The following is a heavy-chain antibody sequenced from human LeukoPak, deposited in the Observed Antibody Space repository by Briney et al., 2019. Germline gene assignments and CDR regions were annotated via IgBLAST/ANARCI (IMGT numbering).Heavy chain of an antibody. CDR3: AAAWSNFDY. CDR2: ISGDGRYI. Sequence: GGSLRLSCAASGFTFSSCDMNWVRQAPGKGLEWVSSISGDGRYIYYADSVKGRFTISRDNAKTSLYLQMNSLRPEDTAVYYCAAAWSNFDYWGQGILVAVSS. J-gene: IGHJ4*02. CDR1: GFTFSSCD. V-gene: IGHV3-21*01. D-gene: IGHD6-25*01.